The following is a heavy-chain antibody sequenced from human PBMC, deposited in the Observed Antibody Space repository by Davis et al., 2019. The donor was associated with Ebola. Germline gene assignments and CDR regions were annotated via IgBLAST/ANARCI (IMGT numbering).Heavy chain of an antibody. J-gene: IGHJ6*03. CDR1: GFTVSGKS. CDR2: INTGGST. CDR3: AASVAATGVYYYYMDV. Sequence: GESLKISCVASGFTVSGKSMSWVRQAPGRGLEWVAVINTGGSTSYADFVKGRFTISRDTSKNTLFLQNNSLRAEDTAVYFCAASVAATGVYYYYMDVWGKGTAVSVS. V-gene: IGHV3-53*01. D-gene: IGHD7-27*01.